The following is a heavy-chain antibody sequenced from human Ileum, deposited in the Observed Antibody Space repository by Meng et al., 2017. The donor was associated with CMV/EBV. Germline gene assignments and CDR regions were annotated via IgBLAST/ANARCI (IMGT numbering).Heavy chain of an antibody. Sequence: GGSLRLSCAASGFTFSNYWMSWVRQAPGNGLEWVANIRQDESEKYYVDSVKGRFTISRDNAKNSVYLQMNSLRPEDTAVYYCARDRDHIPQDGYYDMDVWGQGTTVTVSS. CDR2: IRQDESEK. J-gene: IGHJ6*02. D-gene: IGHD2-21*01. CDR1: GFTFSNYW. V-gene: IGHV3-7*01. CDR3: ARDRDHIPQDGYYDMDV.